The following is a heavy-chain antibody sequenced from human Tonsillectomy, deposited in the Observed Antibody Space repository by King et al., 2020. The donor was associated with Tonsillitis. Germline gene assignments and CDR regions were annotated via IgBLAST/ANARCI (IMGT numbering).Heavy chain of an antibody. V-gene: IGHV3-30-3*01. J-gene: IGHJ6*02. CDR3: ARDLRSDLYGMDV. CDR1: GFTFSSYA. CDR2: ISYDGSNK. D-gene: IGHD3-3*01. Sequence: VQLVESGGGVVQPGRSLRLSCAASGFTFSSYAMHWVRQAPGKGLEWVAVISYDGSNKYYADSVKGRFTISRDNSKKTLYLQMKSLRAEDTAVYYCARDLRSDLYGMDVWGQGTTVTVSS.